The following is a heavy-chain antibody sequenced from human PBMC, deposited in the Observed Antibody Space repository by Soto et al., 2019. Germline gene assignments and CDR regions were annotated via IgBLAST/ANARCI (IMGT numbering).Heavy chain of an antibody. Sequence: SETLSLTCTVSGGSISSYYWSWIRQPAGKGLEWIGRIYTSGSTNYNPSLKSRVTMSVDTSKNQFSLKLSSVTAADTAVYYCARDLGAVAGLYYYYYGMDVWGQGTTVTVSS. D-gene: IGHD6-19*01. CDR2: IYTSGST. CDR3: ARDLGAVAGLYYYYYGMDV. CDR1: GGSISSYY. V-gene: IGHV4-4*07. J-gene: IGHJ6*02.